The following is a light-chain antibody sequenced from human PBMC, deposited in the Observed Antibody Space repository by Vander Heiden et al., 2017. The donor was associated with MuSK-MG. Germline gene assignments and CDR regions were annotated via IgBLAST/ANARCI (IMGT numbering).Light chain of an antibody. J-gene: IGKJ1*01. CDR2: DAS. CDR3: QQRNLGHPMEM. CDR1: QNINNY. V-gene: IGKV3-11*01. Sequence: EIVLTQSPVTLSLSPGERATLSCRASQNINNYLAWYQQKPGQAPRLLIFDASNRAKGSKARFSGSGDGTDCILTISSREPEDFAVYFCQQRNLGHPMEMFGQGTKVEIK.